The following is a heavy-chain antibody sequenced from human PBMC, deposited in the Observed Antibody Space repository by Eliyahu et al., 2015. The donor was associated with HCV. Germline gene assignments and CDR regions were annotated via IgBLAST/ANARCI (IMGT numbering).Heavy chain of an antibody. CDR2: IRSSSTSI. Sequence: EVQLVESGGGLVKPGGSLRLSCAASGFTFSSYTMNWVRQAPGKGLEWVSSIRSSSTSIYYADSVQGRFTISRDNAKNSLYLQMNSLRADDTAVYYCARKDGSGLYYFDYWGQGTLVTVSS. D-gene: IGHD3-10*01. J-gene: IGHJ4*02. V-gene: IGHV3-21*01. CDR3: ARKDGSGLYYFDY. CDR1: GFTFSSYT.